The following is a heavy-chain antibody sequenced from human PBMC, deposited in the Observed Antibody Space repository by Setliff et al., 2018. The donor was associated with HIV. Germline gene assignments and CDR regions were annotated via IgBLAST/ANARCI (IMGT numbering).Heavy chain of an antibody. V-gene: IGHV4-39*01. D-gene: IGHD3-22*01. CDR1: GGSISSNNYF. CDR3: ASGYQYDSSGYYYVTPIDY. Sequence: PSETLSLTCTVSGGSISSNNYFWGWIRQPPEKGLEWIGSIYYSGSTYYNPSLKSRVTMSVDTSKNQFSLKLSSVTAADTAVYYCASGYQYDSSGYYYVTPIDYWGQGTLVTVSS. CDR2: IYYSGST. J-gene: IGHJ4*02.